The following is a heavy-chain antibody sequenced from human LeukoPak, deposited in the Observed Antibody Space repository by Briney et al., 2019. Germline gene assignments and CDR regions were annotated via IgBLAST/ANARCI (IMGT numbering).Heavy chain of an antibody. CDR2: ISSGSGTI. D-gene: IGHD6-19*01. J-gene: IGHJ6*03. CDR3: ARDSSIGWYYYYMDV. CDR1: GFTFSSYN. Sequence: GGSLRLSCAASGFTFSSYNINWVRQAPGKGLEWVSYISSGSGTIYYADSVKGRFTVSRDNPQNSLYLQMNSLRAEDTAVYYCARDSSIGWYYYYMDVWGKGTTVTVSS. V-gene: IGHV3-48*01.